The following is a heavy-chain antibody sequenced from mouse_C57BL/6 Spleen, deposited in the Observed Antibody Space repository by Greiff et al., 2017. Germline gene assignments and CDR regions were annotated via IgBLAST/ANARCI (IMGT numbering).Heavy chain of an antibody. CDR1: GFTFSSYG. CDR2: ISSGGSYT. D-gene: IGHD2-5*01. CDR3: AREYSNYRYFDV. Sequence: EVQLVESGGDLVKPGGSLKLSCAASGFTFSSYGMSWVRQTPDKRLEWVATISSGGSYTYYPYSVKGRFTISRDNAKNTLYLQMSSLKSEDTAMYYCAREYSNYRYFDVWGTGTTVTVSS. V-gene: IGHV5-6*01. J-gene: IGHJ1*03.